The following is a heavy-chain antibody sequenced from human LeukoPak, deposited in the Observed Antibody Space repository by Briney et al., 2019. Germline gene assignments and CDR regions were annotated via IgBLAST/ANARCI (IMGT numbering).Heavy chain of an antibody. Sequence: PSETLSLTCTVSGGSISSYYWSWIRQPPGKGLEWIGYIYYSGSTNYNPSLKSRVTISVDTSKNQFSLKLSSVTAADTAVYYCARDGYDFWSGYGSRWLDPWGQGTLVTVSS. CDR3: ARDGYDFWSGYGSRWLDP. D-gene: IGHD3-3*01. CDR1: GGSISSYY. CDR2: IYYSGST. J-gene: IGHJ5*02. V-gene: IGHV4-59*01.